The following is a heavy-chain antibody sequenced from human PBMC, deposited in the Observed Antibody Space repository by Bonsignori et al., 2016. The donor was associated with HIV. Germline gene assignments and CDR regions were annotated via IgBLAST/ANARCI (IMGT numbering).Heavy chain of an antibody. D-gene: IGHD5-12*01. CDR2: IYYNGNT. Sequence: WIRQPPGKGLEWIGHIYYNGNTYYNPALRSRVAISTDTSKSQFSLRLSSVTAADTALYYCARTKPSHIDDSFDIWGQGTMVTVSS. CDR3: ARTKPSHIDDSFDI. V-gene: IGHV4-39*07. J-gene: IGHJ3*02.